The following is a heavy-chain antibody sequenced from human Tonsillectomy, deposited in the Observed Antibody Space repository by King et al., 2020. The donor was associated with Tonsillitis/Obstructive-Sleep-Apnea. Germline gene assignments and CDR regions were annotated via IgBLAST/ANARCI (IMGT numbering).Heavy chain of an antibody. CDR2: ISSSSSYI. CDR1: GFTFSSYS. Sequence: VQLVESGGGLVKPGGSLRLSCAASGFTFSSYSMNWVRQAPGKGLEWVSSISSSSSYIYYADSVKGRFTISRENAKNSLYLQMNSLRAEDTAVYYCARGSGDGYNSYDYWGQGTLVTVSS. CDR3: ARGSGDGYNSYDY. V-gene: IGHV3-21*01. D-gene: IGHD5-24*01. J-gene: IGHJ4*02.